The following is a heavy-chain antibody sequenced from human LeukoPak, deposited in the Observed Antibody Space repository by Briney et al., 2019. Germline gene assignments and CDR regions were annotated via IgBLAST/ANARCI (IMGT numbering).Heavy chain of an antibody. J-gene: IGHJ4*02. CDR1: GGSISSGGYS. Sequence: SQTLSLTCAVSGGSISSGGYSWSWIRQPPGKGLEWIGYIYHSGSTYYNPSLKSRVTISVDRSKNQFSLKLSSVTAADTAVYYCARMRVGYYDFWSGYLDYWGRGTLVTVSS. CDR2: IYHSGST. CDR3: ARMRVGYYDFWSGYLDY. V-gene: IGHV4-30-2*01. D-gene: IGHD3-3*01.